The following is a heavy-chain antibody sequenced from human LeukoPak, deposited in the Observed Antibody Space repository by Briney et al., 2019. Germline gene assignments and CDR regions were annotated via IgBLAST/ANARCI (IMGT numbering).Heavy chain of an antibody. J-gene: IGHJ4*02. CDR2: IIPIFGTA. Sequence: GASVKVSCKASGGTFSSYAISWVRQAPGQGLEWMRGIIPIFGTANYAQKFQGRVTITADESTSTAYMELSSLRSEDTAVYYCARDRGGDYTFDYWGQGTLVTVSS. V-gene: IGHV1-69*13. CDR1: GGTFSSYA. CDR3: ARDRGGDYTFDY. D-gene: IGHD3-3*01.